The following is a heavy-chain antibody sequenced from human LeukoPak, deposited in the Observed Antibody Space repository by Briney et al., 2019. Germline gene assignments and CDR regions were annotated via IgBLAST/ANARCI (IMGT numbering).Heavy chain of an antibody. CDR1: GYTFTGYY. V-gene: IGHV1-2*02. CDR2: INPNSGGT. J-gene: IGHJ6*02. D-gene: IGHD2-2*01. Sequence: ASVKVSCKASGYTFTGYYMHWVRQAPGQGLEWMGWINPNSGGTNYAQKFQGRVTMTRDTSISTAYMELSRLRSDDTAVYYCARDLSNYYSYGMDVWRQGTTVTVSS. CDR3: ARDLSNYYSYGMDV.